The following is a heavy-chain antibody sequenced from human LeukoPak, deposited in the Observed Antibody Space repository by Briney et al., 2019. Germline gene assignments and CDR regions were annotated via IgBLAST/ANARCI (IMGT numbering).Heavy chain of an antibody. Sequence: HPGGSLRLSCAASGFIFSNYEMNWVRQAPGKGLEWVSYISSSGSTIYYADSVKGRFTISRDNAKNSLYLQMNSLKTEDTAIYYCSTDRGFGEDYFYYMDVWGKGTTVTVSS. CDR3: STDRGFGEDYFYYMDV. V-gene: IGHV3-48*03. CDR2: ISSSGSTI. J-gene: IGHJ6*03. CDR1: GFIFSNYE. D-gene: IGHD3-10*01.